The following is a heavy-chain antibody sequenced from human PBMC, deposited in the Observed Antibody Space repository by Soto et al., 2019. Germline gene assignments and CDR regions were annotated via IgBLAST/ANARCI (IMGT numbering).Heavy chain of an antibody. CDR2: IYYSGST. Sequence: SETLSLTCTVSGGSISSYYWSWIRQPPGKGLEWIGYIYYSGSTNYNPSLKSRVTISVDTSKNQFSLKLSSVTAADTAVYYCARDFYCSGGSCYSMAFDIWGQGTMVTVSS. J-gene: IGHJ3*02. V-gene: IGHV4-59*01. CDR3: ARDFYCSGGSCYSMAFDI. D-gene: IGHD2-15*01. CDR1: GGSISSYY.